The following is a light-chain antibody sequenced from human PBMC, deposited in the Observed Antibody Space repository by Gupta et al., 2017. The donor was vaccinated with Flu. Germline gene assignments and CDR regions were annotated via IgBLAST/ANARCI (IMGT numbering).Light chain of an antibody. CDR2: DAS. V-gene: IGKV3D-11*02. CDR1: QSVSSY. J-gene: IGKJ4*01. Sequence: EIVLTQSPATLSLSPGERATLSCRASQSVSSYLAWYQQKPGQPARLLIYDASNRATGIPARCSGSGAGTDVSLTISSRVPEDFAVYYCQQRCNWHPEITFGGGTKVEMK. CDR3: QQRCNWHPEIT.